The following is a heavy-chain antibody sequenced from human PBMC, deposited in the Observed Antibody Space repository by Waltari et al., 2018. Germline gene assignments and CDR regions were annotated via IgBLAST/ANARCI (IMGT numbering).Heavy chain of an antibody. D-gene: IGHD2-15*01. Sequence: QVHLQQWGGGLVKPSDTLALTCAVYGGSFSDFRWHWIRQSPGKGLEWIGEINHAGISNYNPSLESRVVISIDTSKSQFSLQLTSLTVADSAVFYCARGLPRRRPTSLTPFDFWGPGSLVTVSS. CDR2: INHAGIS. CDR1: GGSFSDFR. CDR3: ARGLPRRRPTSLTPFDF. J-gene: IGHJ4*02. V-gene: IGHV4-34*02.